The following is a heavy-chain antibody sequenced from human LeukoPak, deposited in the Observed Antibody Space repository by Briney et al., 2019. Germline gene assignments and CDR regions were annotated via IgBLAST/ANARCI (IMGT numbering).Heavy chain of an antibody. J-gene: IGHJ4*02. D-gene: IGHD4-23*01. Sequence: SETLSLTCTVSGGSISSYYWSWIRQPPGKGLEWIGEINHSGSTNYNPSLKSRVTISVDTSKNQFSLKLSSVTAADTAVYYCATTDDYGGPPDYWGQGTLVTVSS. V-gene: IGHV4-34*01. CDR2: INHSGST. CDR1: GGSISSYY. CDR3: ATTDDYGGPPDY.